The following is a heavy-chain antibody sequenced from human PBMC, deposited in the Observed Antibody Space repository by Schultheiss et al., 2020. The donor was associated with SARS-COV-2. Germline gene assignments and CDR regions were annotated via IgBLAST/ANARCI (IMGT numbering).Heavy chain of an antibody. J-gene: IGHJ2*01. D-gene: IGHD1/OR15-1a*01. V-gene: IGHV3-23*01. CDR1: GLTFSAYS. CDR3: ARELGQSGLWYFDL. Sequence: GESLKISCAVSGLTFSAYSMMWVRQAPGKGLEWVSIISGSGRTTYYADSVKGRFTFSRDNSKNTLYLQMNSLRAEDTAVYYCARELGQSGLWYFDLWGRGTLVTVSS. CDR2: ISGSGRTT.